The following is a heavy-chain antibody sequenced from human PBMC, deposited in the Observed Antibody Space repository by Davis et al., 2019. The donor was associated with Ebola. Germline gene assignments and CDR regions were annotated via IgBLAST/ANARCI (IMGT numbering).Heavy chain of an antibody. J-gene: IGHJ6*02. V-gene: IGHV3-9*01. CDR3: AKIHDYGGNWHLFYGMDV. Sequence: PGGSLRLSCAASGFTFDDYAMHWVRQIPGKGLEWVSGISWNGGGIGYADSVRGRFTISRDNSRSTLYLQMNSLRAEDTAVYYCAKIHDYGGNWHLFYGMDVWGQGTTVTVSS. D-gene: IGHD4-23*01. CDR1: GFTFDDYA. CDR2: ISWNGGGI.